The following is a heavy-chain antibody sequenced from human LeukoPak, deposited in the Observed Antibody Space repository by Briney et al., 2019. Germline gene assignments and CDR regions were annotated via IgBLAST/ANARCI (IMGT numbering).Heavy chain of an antibody. J-gene: IGHJ4*02. CDR1: GFTVSSNY. D-gene: IGHD4-17*01. CDR2: IYSGGST. V-gene: IGHV3-53*01. CDR3: ARDPEYGDNGVY. Sequence: GGSLRLSCAASGFTVSSNYMSWVRQAPGKGLEWVSLIYSGGSTYYADSVKGRFTISRDNSKNTLYLQMNSLRAEDTAVYYCARDPEYGDNGVYWGQGTLVTVSS.